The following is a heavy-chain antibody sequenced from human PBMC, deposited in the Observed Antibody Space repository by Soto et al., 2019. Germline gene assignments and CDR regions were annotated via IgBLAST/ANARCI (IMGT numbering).Heavy chain of an antibody. J-gene: IGHJ6*03. CDR2: IRSKAYGGTT. V-gene: IGHV3-49*03. CDR1: GFTFGDYA. D-gene: IGHD5-12*01. Sequence: GGSLRLSCTASGFTFGDYAMSWFRQAPGKGLEWVGFIRSKAYGGTTEYAASVKGRFTISRDDSKSIAYLQMNSLKTEDTAVYYCTREESGYDFYAPNYYYYYMDVWGKGTTVTVSS. CDR3: TREESGYDFYAPNYYYYYMDV.